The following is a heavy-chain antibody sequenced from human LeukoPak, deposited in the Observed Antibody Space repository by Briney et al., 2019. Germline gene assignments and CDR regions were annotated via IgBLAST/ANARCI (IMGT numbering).Heavy chain of an antibody. D-gene: IGHD6-13*01. CDR3: ARYSSSLDAFDI. CDR2: ISAYNGNT. Sequence: GASVTVSFKASGYTFTSYGISWVRQAPGQGLEWMGWISAYNGNTNYAQKLQGRVTMTTDTSTSTAYMELRSLRSDDTAVYYCARYSSSLDAFDIWGQGTMVTVSS. CDR1: GYTFTSYG. V-gene: IGHV1-18*01. J-gene: IGHJ3*02.